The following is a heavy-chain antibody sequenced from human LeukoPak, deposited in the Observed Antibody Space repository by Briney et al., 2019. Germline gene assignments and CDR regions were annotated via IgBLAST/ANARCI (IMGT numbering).Heavy chain of an antibody. CDR1: GFTFDDYG. CDR2: ISYDGSNK. J-gene: IGHJ4*02. D-gene: IGHD3-22*01. V-gene: IGHV3-30*18. Sequence: GGSLRLSCAASGFTFDDYGMHWVRQAPGKGLEWVAVISYDGSNKYYADSVKGRFTISRDNSKNTLYLQMNSLRAEDTAVYYCAKGRYYYDSHVDYWGQGTLVTVSS. CDR3: AKGRYYYDSHVDY.